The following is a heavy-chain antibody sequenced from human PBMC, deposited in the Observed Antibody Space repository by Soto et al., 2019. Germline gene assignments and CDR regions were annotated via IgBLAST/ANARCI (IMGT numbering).Heavy chain of an antibody. CDR3: ARAQGEWDYYYGMDV. CDR1: GGSIISSNW. D-gene: IGHD1-26*01. CDR2: IYHSGST. Sequence: SETLSLTCAVSGGSIISSNWWSWVRQPPGKGLEWIGEIYHSGSTNYNPSLKSRVTISVDKSKNQFSLKLSSVTAADTAVYHCARAQGEWDYYYGMDVWGQGTTVTVSS. J-gene: IGHJ6*02. V-gene: IGHV4-4*02.